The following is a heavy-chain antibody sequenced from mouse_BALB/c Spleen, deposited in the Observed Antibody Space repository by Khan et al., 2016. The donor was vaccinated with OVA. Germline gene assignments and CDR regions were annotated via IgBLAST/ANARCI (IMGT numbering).Heavy chain of an antibody. V-gene: IGHV3-2*02. J-gene: IGHJ2*01. D-gene: IGHD1-1*01. CDR3: ARSVTITTVVATDFDY. CDR1: GYSITSDYA. Sequence: EVQLQESGPGLVKPSQSLSLTCTVTGYSITSDYAWNWIRQFPGNKLEWMGYIRYSGRTSYNPSLKSRISITRDTSKHQFFLQLKSVTTEDAATYYCARSVTITTVVATDFDYWGQGTTLTVSS. CDR2: IRYSGRT.